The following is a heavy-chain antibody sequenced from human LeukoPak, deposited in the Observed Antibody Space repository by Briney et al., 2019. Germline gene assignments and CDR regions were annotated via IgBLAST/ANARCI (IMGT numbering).Heavy chain of an antibody. CDR1: GDTFNRYA. J-gene: IGHJ6*02. D-gene: IGHD3-22*01. V-gene: IGHV1-69*13. CDR2: IIPIFGTA. CDR3: AREKPPHYYDSSGYYGMDV. Sequence: GASVKVSCKASGDTFNRYAITWVRQAPGQGLEWMGGIIPIFGTANYAQKFQGRVTITADESTSTAYMELSSLRSDDTAVYYCAREKPPHYYDSSGYYGMDVWGQGTTVTVSS.